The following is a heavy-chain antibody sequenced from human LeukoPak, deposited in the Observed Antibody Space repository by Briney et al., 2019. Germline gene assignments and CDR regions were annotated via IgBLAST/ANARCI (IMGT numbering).Heavy chain of an antibody. CDR1: GGTFSSYA. D-gene: IGHD3-22*01. Sequence: GASVKVSCKASGGTFSSYAISWVRQAPGQGLEWMGWISAYNGNTNYAQKLQGRVTMTTDTSTSTAYMELRSLRSDDTAVYYCARDGSIVVVIGNAFDYWGQGTLVTVSS. CDR3: ARDGSIVVVIGNAFDY. V-gene: IGHV1-18*01. CDR2: ISAYNGNT. J-gene: IGHJ4*02.